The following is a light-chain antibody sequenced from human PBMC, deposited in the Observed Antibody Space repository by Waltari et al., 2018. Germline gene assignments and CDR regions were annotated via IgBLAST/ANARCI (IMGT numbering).Light chain of an antibody. Sequence: QPVVTQPPSASASLGASVTLTCPLSSGYSNYKVDWYQQRPGEGPHFVMRVGTGGIVGSKGDGIPDRFPVLGSGLNRYVTIKNIQEEDESDYHCGADHASGNNFVVAFGGGTKLAVL. CDR3: GADHASGNNFVVA. V-gene: IGLV9-49*01. CDR2: VGTGGIVG. J-gene: IGLJ2*01. CDR1: SGYSNYK.